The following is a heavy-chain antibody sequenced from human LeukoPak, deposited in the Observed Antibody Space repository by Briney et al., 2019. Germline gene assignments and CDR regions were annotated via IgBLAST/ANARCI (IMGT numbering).Heavy chain of an antibody. D-gene: IGHD1-7*01. CDR3: AKVGSTGTTSPFDY. CDR1: GFTFSSYG. V-gene: IGHV3-33*06. J-gene: IGHJ4*02. CDR2: IWYDGSNK. Sequence: GRSLRLSCAASGFTFSSYGMHWVRQAPGKGLEWVAVIWYDGSNKYYADSVKGRFTISRDNSKSTLYLQMNSLRAEDTAVYYCAKVGSTGTTSPFDYWGQGTLVTVSS.